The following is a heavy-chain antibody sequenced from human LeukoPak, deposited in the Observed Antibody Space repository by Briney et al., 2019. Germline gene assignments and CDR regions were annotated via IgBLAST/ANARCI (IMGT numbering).Heavy chain of an antibody. D-gene: IGHD2-8*01. V-gene: IGHV3-33*01. CDR2: IWYDGSNK. CDR3: ARGLKYYGMDV. CDR1: GFTFSSYG. Sequence: GGSLRLSCAASGFTFSSYGMHWVRQAPGKGLEWVAVIWYDGSNKYYADSVKGRFTISRDNSKNTPYLQMNSLRAEDTAVYYCARGLKYYGMDVWGQGTTVTVSS. J-gene: IGHJ6*02.